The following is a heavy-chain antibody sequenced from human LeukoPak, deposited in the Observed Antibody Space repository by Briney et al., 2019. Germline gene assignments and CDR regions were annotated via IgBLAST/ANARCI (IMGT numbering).Heavy chain of an antibody. J-gene: IGHJ4*02. CDR3: ARVMKQQLGFDY. CDR1: GGSISSSSYY. CDR2: IYYIGGT. V-gene: IGHV4-39*07. Sequence: PSETLSLTCTVSGGSISSSSYYWGWIRQPPGKGLGWIGSIYYIGGTYYNPSLKSRVTISVDTSKNQFSLKLSSVTAADTAVYYCARVMKQQLGFDYWGQGTLVTVSS. D-gene: IGHD6-13*01.